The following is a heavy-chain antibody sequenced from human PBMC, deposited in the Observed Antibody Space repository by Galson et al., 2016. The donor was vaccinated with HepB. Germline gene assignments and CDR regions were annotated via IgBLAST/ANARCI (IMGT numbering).Heavy chain of an antibody. Sequence: SVKVSCKASGYSFTSYDINWVRQATGQGLEWMGWMNPNSGNTEYAQKFQGRVTMTRNTSTSTTYMELSSLRFEDTAVYYCARGRRLLQLWLGGDLGMDVWGQGTTVTVSS. CDR2: MNPNSGNT. D-gene: IGHD5-18*01. CDR1: GYSFTSYD. V-gene: IGHV1-8*01. J-gene: IGHJ6*02. CDR3: ARGRRLLQLWLGGDLGMDV.